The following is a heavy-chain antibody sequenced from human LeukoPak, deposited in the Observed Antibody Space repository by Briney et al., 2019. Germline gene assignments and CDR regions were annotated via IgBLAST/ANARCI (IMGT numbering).Heavy chain of an antibody. D-gene: IGHD2-15*01. CDR3: AKVLRGYCSGGSCYGYDFDY. J-gene: IGHJ4*02. CDR2: ISGDGGTT. Sequence: QTGGSLRLSCAASGFNFGDYAMHWVRQAPGKGLEWVSLISGDGGTTYYADSVKGRFTISRDSSKNSLYLQMNSLRTEDTALYYCAKVLRGYCSGGSCYGYDFDYWGQGTLVTVSS. V-gene: IGHV3-43*02. CDR1: GFNFGDYA.